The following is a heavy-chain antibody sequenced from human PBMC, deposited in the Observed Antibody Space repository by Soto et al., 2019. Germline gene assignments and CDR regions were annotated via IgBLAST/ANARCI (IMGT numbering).Heavy chain of an antibody. CDR3: ARAFFYQGIDSRGYSFDAFDF. Sequence: QVQLVQSGAEVKKPGASVKVSCKASGYTFTSSGMSWVRQAPGQGLEWMGWISAHTGSSEYAQRFQGRVTMTTDRSTSTAYMELRSLRSADTAVYYCARAFFYQGIDSRGYSFDAFDFWGPETLVTVSS. J-gene: IGHJ3*01. CDR1: GYTFTSSG. V-gene: IGHV1-18*01. CDR2: ISAHTGSS. D-gene: IGHD3-22*01.